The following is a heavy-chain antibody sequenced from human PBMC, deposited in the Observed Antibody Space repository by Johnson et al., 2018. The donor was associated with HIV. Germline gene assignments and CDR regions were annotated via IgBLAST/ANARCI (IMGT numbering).Heavy chain of an antibody. V-gene: IGHV3-66*01. CDR3: ARAHVCVSGGSCYHLEHPFI. CDR1: GFTVSINY. Sequence: VQLVESGGGLVQPGGSLRLSCEASGFTVSINYMNWVRQAPGKGLEWVSVIYSGGSTYYADSVKGRFTISRDNSKNTLYLQMNSLRAEGTAVYYCARAHVCVSGGSCYHLEHPFIWGQGTMVTVSS. D-gene: IGHD2-15*01. CDR2: IYSGGST. J-gene: IGHJ3*02.